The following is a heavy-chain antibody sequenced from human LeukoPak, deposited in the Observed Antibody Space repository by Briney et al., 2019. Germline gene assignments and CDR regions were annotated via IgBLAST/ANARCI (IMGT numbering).Heavy chain of an antibody. V-gene: IGHV1-18*01. J-gene: IGHJ5*02. D-gene: IGHD4-17*01. CDR1: GYTLTSYG. CDR2: ISAYNGNT. CDR3: ARSTVTTFGVDWFDP. Sequence: ASVKVSCKASGYTLTSYGISWVRQAPGQGREWMGRISAYNGNTNYAHKFQGRVTMTTDTSTSTAYMELRSLRSDDTAVYYCARSTVTTFGVDWFDPWGQGTLVTVSS.